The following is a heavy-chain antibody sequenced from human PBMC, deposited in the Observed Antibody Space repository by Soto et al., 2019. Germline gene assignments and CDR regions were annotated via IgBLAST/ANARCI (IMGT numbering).Heavy chain of an antibody. CDR3: ARHYCTTTSCYGLPRSYNWFDP. Sequence: SETLSLTCTVSGGSISDYYWSWIRQPPGKGLEWVGYIYYSGGTDYNPSLKSRVTMSVDTSKNLFFLKLTFVTAADTAVYYCARHYCTTTSCYGLPRSYNWFDPWGQGTLVTVSS. V-gene: IGHV4-59*08. CDR2: IYYSGGT. D-gene: IGHD2-2*01. J-gene: IGHJ5*02. CDR1: GGSISDYY.